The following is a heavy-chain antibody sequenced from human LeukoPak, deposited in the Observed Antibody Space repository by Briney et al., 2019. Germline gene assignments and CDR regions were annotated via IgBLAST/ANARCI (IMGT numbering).Heavy chain of an antibody. CDR3: ARVGGDYSVDY. D-gene: IGHD4-17*01. Sequence: GGSLRLSCAASGFTFSSYGMHWVRQAPGKGLEYVSAISSNGGSTYYANSVKGRFTISRDNSKNTLYLQMGSLRAEDMAVYYCARVGGDYSVDYWGQGTLVTVSS. V-gene: IGHV3-64*01. CDR2: ISSNGGST. J-gene: IGHJ4*02. CDR1: GFTFSSYG.